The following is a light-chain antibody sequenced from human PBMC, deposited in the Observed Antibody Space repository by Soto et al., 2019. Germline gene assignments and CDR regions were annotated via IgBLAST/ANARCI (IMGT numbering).Light chain of an antibody. J-gene: IGKJ4*01. CDR3: QQYIRWPLT. CDR1: QSFRNN. V-gene: IGKV3D-15*01. CDR2: GAS. Sequence: EIVLTQSPGTLSLYPGERATLSCRTSQSFRNNYLVWYQQKPGQPPRLLIYGASTRATGIPARFSGSGSGTEFTLTISSLQSEDFAVYYCQQYIRWPLTFGGGTKVDIK.